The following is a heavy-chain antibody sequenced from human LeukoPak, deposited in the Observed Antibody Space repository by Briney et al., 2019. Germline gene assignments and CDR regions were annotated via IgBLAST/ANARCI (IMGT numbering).Heavy chain of an antibody. Sequence: ASVKVSCKASVYTFTSYGISWVRQAPGQGLEWMGWISGYNGNTNYAQEKLQGRVTMTTDTSTSTAYMELRSLRSGDTAVYYCARDLKRGYSSGRYSWGTGSSNDYWGQGTLVTVSS. V-gene: IGHV1-18*01. CDR1: VYTFTSYG. CDR2: ISGYNGNT. D-gene: IGHD6-19*01. CDR3: ARDLKRGYSSGRYSWGTGSSNDY. J-gene: IGHJ4*02.